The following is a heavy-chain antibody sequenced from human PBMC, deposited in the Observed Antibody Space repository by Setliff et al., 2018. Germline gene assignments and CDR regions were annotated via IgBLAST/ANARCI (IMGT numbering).Heavy chain of an antibody. CDR2: INPNSGGT. V-gene: IGHV1-2*02. Sequence: GASVKVSCKASGYTFTGYYVHWVRQAPGQGLEWMGWINPNSGGTDYTQKFQGRVTVTRDTSISTAYMELNSLRAEDTAVYYCARDDYDILTGSPGEDAFDIWGQGTMVTVSS. J-gene: IGHJ3*02. CDR1: GYTFTGYY. CDR3: ARDDYDILTGSPGEDAFDI. D-gene: IGHD3-9*01.